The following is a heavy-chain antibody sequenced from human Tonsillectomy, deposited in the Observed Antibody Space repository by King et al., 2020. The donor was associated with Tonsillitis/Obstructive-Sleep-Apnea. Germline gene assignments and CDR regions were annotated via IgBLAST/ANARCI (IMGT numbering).Heavy chain of an antibody. V-gene: IGHV3-33*01. D-gene: IGHD2-2*01. J-gene: IGHJ6*04. CDR2: IWYDGSNK. Sequence: VQLVESGGGVVQPGRSLRLSCAASGFTFSSYGMHWVCQAPGKGLEWVAVIWYDGSNKYYADSVKGRFTISRDNSKNTLYLQMNSLRAEDTAVYYCARAWDIVVVPADLDVWGKGTTVTVSS. CDR1: GFTFSSYG. CDR3: ARAWDIVVVPADLDV.